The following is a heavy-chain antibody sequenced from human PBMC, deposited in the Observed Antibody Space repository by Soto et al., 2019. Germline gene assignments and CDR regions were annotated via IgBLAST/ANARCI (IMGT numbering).Heavy chain of an antibody. CDR3: ASGGSSLNFDS. V-gene: IGHV3-74*01. CDR1: GFTFRSYW. CDR2: INSDGSST. Sequence: PGGSLRLSCAASGFTFRSYWVQWVRQAPGKGLVWVSWINSDGSSTSYADSVKSRFTISRDNAKNTLYLQMNSLRAEDTAVYYCASGGSSLNFDSWGQGTLVTVSS. D-gene: IGHD6-6*01. J-gene: IGHJ4*02.